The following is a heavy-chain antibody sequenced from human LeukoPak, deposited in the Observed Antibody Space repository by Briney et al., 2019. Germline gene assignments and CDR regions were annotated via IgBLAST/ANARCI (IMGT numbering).Heavy chain of an antibody. D-gene: IGHD3-9*01. Sequence: GGSLRLSCAASGFTFSSYGMHWVRQAPGKGLEWVAVISYDGSNKYYADSVKGRFTISRDNSKNTLYLQMNSLRAEDTAVYYCAKAPWFFDAFDIWGQGTTVTVSS. J-gene: IGHJ3*02. V-gene: IGHV3-30*18. CDR3: AKAPWFFDAFDI. CDR2: ISYDGSNK. CDR1: GFTFSSYG.